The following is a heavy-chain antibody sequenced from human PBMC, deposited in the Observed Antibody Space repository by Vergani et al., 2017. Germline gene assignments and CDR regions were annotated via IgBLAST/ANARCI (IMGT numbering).Heavy chain of an antibody. CDR2: ISGSGGST. CDR1: GFTFSSYA. CDR3: ARGGWWELRRNDAFDI. Sequence: EVQLLESGGGLVQPGGSLRLSCAASGFTFSSYAMSWVRQAPGKGLEWVSAISGSGGSTYYADSVKGRFTISRDKSKNTLYLQMNSLRAEDTAVYYCARGGWWELRRNDAFDIWGQGTMVTVSS. J-gene: IGHJ3*02. D-gene: IGHD1-26*01. V-gene: IGHV3-23*01.